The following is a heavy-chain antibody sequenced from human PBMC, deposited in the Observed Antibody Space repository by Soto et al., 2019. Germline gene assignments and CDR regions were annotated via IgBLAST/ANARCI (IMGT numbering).Heavy chain of an antibody. CDR2: MSFDGNSK. CDR1: GFTFSSYS. D-gene: IGHD2-21*01. Sequence: QVQLVESGGGVVQPGRSLRLSCAASGFTFSSYSMHWVRQAPGKGLEWVAAMSFDGNSKYFADSVKGRFTISRDNSKNTLYMQMNSLAADDSAVYYFARGRSVIDHDDFEYWGQGTLVTVSS. V-gene: IGHV3-30-3*01. CDR3: ARGRSVIDHDDFEY. J-gene: IGHJ4*02.